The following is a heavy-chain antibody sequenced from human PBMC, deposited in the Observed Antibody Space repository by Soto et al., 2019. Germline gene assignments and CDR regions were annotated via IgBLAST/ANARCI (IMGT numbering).Heavy chain of an antibody. CDR3: ARQGSYSLRD. CDR2: TYYRSKWDN. D-gene: IGHD1-26*01. Sequence: SQTLSLTCAISGDSVSTNSATWDWIRQSPSRGLEWLGRTYYRSKWDNDYAVSVKGRITINPDTSNNQFSLQLSSVTAADTAVYYCARQGSYSLRDWGQGTLVTVSS. CDR1: GDSVSTNSAT. V-gene: IGHV6-1*01. J-gene: IGHJ4*02.